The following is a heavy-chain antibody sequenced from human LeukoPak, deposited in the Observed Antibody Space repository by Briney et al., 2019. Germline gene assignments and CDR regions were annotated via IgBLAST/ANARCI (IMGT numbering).Heavy chain of an antibody. CDR2: MSNDGNDK. V-gene: IGHV3-30-3*01. Sequence: GRSLRLSCAASGFTLSSYAMHWVRQAAGKGLEWVAVMSNDGNDKYHADSVKGRFTISRDNSKNTLYLQMNSLRAEDTAVYYCARDEYYDSSGSDAFDIWGQGTMVTVSS. D-gene: IGHD3-22*01. CDR1: GFTLSSYA. CDR3: ARDEYYDSSGSDAFDI. J-gene: IGHJ3*02.